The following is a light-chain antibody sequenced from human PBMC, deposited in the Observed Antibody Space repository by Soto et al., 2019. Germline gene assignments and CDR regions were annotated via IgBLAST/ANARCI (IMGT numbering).Light chain of an antibody. J-gene: IGLJ1*01. V-gene: IGLV2-14*01. Sequence: QSVLIQPPSVSGSPGHSITISCTGTSSDVGGSNYVSWYQQLPGKAPKLMVYDVSDRPSGVSNRFSGSKSGNTASLTISGLQAEDEADYYCSSYTSSSLYVFGTGTKVTVL. CDR1: SSDVGGSNY. CDR3: SSYTSSSLYV. CDR2: DVS.